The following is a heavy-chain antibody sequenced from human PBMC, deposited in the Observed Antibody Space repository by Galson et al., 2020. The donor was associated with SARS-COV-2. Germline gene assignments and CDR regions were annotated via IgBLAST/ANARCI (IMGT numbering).Heavy chain of an antibody. V-gene: IGHV3-49*03. Sequence: GGSLRLSCTASGFTFGDYAMSWFRQAPGKGLEWVGFIYSEPYGAATEYAASVKGRFTISRDDSESFAYLQMNSLKTEDTAVYYCSSRPAAYYYYYMDVWGKGTTVTVSS. CDR3: SSRPAAYYYYYMDV. CDR2: IYSEPYGAAT. CDR1: GFTFGDYA. J-gene: IGHJ6*03. D-gene: IGHD2-15*01.